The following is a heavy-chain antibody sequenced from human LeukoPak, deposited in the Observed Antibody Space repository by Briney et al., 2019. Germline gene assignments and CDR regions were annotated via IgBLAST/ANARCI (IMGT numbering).Heavy chain of an antibody. V-gene: IGHV3-23*01. CDR1: GFTFSSYA. Sequence: PGGSLRLSCAASGFTFSSYAMSWVRQAPGKGLEWVSAISGSGGSTYYADSVKGRFTISRDNSKYTLYLQMNSLRAEDTAVYYCAKDRVLRYFDWFPRLELDYWGQGTLVTVSS. CDR3: AKDRVLRYFDWFPRLELDY. CDR2: ISGSGGST. J-gene: IGHJ4*02. D-gene: IGHD3-9*01.